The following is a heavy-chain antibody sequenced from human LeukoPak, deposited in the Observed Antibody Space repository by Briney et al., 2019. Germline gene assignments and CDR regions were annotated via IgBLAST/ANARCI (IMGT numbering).Heavy chain of an antibody. V-gene: IGHV4-59*01. Sequence: SETLSLTCTVSDGPITNYYWSWIRQPPGKGLELIGYIYSNGSSNYNPSLKSRVSISVTTSKSQFSLKLTSVTAADTAVYYCARALKYYAQGRFEAFGLWGRGTKVAVSS. D-gene: IGHD2-2*01. CDR3: ARALKYYAQGRFEAFGL. J-gene: IGHJ3*01. CDR2: IYSNGSS. CDR1: DGPITNYY.